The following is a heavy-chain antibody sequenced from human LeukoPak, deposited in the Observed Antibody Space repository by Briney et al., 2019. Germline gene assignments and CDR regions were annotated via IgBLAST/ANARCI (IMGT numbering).Heavy chain of an antibody. CDR1: GFTFSRYS. D-gene: IGHD4-17*01. CDR3: VKGGRTTVTSDAFDV. CDR2: ISSSSTYI. Sequence: PGGSLRLSCVASGFTFSRYSMNWVRQAPGKGLEWVSSISSSSTYIYYADSVKGRFTISRDNSKNTLYLQMSSLRAEDTAVYYCVKGGRTTVTSDAFDVWGQGTRVTVSS. J-gene: IGHJ3*01. V-gene: IGHV3-21*01.